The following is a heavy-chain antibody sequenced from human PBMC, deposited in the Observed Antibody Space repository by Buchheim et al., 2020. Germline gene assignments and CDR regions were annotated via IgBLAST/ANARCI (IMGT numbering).Heavy chain of an antibody. V-gene: IGHV4-59*01. Sequence: QVQLQESGPGLVKPSETLSLTCTVSGGSISGYYWSWIRQPPGKGLEWIGYVSYSGSTNYNPSLKSRVSISKDTSKNQFSLRLTSVTGPDSAVYCCAGALPAAFDSWGHGTL. J-gene: IGHJ4*01. CDR1: GGSISGYY. CDR3: AGALPAAFDS. CDR2: VSYSGST. D-gene: IGHD2-2*01.